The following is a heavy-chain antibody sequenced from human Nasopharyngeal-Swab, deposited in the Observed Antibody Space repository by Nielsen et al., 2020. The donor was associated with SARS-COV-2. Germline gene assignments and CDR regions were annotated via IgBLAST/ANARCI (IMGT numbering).Heavy chain of an antibody. Sequence: GSLRLSCAVYGGSFSGYYWSWIRQPPGKGLEWIGEINHSGSTNYNPSLKSRVTISVGTSKNQFSLKLSSVTAADTAVYYCARGVPKWQWLPKRYYYMDVWGKGTTVTVSS. CDR1: GGSFSGYY. CDR3: ARGVPKWQWLPKRYYYMDV. D-gene: IGHD6-19*01. J-gene: IGHJ6*03. V-gene: IGHV4-34*01. CDR2: INHSGST.